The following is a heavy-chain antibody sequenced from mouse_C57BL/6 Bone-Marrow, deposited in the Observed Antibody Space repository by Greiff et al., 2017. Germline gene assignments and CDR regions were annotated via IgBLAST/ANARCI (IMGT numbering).Heavy chain of an antibody. Sequence: VQLQQSGAELARPGASVKLSCKASGYTFTSYGISWVKQRTGQGLEWIGEIYPRSGNTHYNEKFQGQAKLTADKSSSTAYMELRSLTSEDSAVYFCARVGPLLQVPMDYWGQGTSVTVSS. CDR1: GYTFTSYG. D-gene: IGHD2-14*01. J-gene: IGHJ4*01. V-gene: IGHV1-81*01. CDR2: IYPRSGNT. CDR3: ARVGPLLQVPMDY.